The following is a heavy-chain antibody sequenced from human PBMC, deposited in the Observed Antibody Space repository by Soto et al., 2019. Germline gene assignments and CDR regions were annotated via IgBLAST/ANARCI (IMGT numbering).Heavy chain of an antibody. CDR2: ISWNSGDI. V-gene: IGHV3-9*01. J-gene: IGHJ3*02. CDR1: GLSFDDYA. CDR3: AKLEGAFDI. Sequence: EVQLVESGGGLVQPGRSLRLSCAASGLSFDDYAMHWVRQAPGKGLEWVSGISWNSGDIGYADSMKGRFTISRDNAKNSLYLQMNSLRAEDTALYYCAKLEGAFDIWGQGTMVTVSS.